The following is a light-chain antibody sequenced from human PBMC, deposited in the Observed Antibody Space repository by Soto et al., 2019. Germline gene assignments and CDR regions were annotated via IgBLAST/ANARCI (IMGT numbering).Light chain of an antibody. J-gene: IGKJ5*01. Sequence: EIVLTQSPAPLSLSPGEIATPSCSASPSVSSYLAWYQQQPGQAPRLLIYDASNRATGIPARFSGSGSGTDFALTISSLEPEDFAVYYCQQRSNWPPITFGQGTRLEIK. V-gene: IGKV3-11*01. CDR3: QQRSNWPPIT. CDR1: PSVSSY. CDR2: DAS.